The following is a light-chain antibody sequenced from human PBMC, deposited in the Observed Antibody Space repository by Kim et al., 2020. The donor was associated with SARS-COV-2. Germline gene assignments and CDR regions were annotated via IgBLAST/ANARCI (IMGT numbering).Light chain of an antibody. CDR2: DAS. CDR1: QSINTY. CDR3: HQRSAWPLT. J-gene: IGKJ4*01. Sequence: EIVLTQSPATLSLSPGEGATLSCRASQSINTYLAWYQHKPGQPPRLLIYDASNRATGIPARFSGSGSGTDFTLTISSLEPEDFAVYYCHQRSAWPLTFGGGTKVEI. V-gene: IGKV3-11*01.